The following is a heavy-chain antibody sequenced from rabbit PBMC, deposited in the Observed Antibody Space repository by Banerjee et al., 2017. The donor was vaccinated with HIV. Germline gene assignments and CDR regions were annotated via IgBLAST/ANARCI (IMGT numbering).Heavy chain of an antibody. CDR2: IYVGSSGNT. CDR1: GFSFSSSYW. CDR3: ARDLAGVIGWNFDL. Sequence: QSLEESGGDLVKPGASLTLTCTASGFSFSSSYWICWVRQAPGKGLEWIACIYVGSSGNTVYATWAKGRLTISITSSTTVTLQMTSLTAADTSLYYCARDLAGVIGWNFDLWGPGTLVTVS. D-gene: IGHD4-1*01. J-gene: IGHJ4*01. V-gene: IGHV1S40*01.